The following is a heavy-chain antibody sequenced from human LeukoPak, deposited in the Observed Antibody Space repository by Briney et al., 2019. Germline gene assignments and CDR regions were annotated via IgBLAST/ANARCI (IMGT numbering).Heavy chain of an antibody. J-gene: IGHJ6*03. CDR2: IKQDGSEK. CDR1: GFTFSSYW. Sequence: SGGSLRLSCAASGFTFSSYWMSWVRQAPGKGLEWVANIKQDGSEKYYVDSVKGRFTISRDNAKNSLYLQMNSLRAEDTAVYYCARDGARGKDDGRGPYYYYMDVWGKGTTVTVSS. CDR3: ARDGARGKDDGRGPYYYYMDV. V-gene: IGHV3-7*01. D-gene: IGHD1-1*01.